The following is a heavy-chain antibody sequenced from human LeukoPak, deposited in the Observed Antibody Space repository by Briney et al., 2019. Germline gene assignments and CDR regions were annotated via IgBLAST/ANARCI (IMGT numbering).Heavy chain of an antibody. J-gene: IGHJ4*02. Sequence: ASVKVSCKASGFTFTSSAVQWVRQARGQRLEWIGWIVVGSGNTNYAQKFQERVTITRDMSTSTAYMELSSLRSEDTAVYYRAADPYDSSGYQPTNDYWGQGTLVTVSS. CDR2: IVVGSGNT. CDR1: GFTFTSSA. V-gene: IGHV1-58*01. CDR3: AADPYDSSGYQPTNDY. D-gene: IGHD3-22*01.